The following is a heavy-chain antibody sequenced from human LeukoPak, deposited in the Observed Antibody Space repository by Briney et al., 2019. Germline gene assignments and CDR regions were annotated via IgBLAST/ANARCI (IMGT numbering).Heavy chain of an antibody. V-gene: IGHV4-34*01. CDR3: ARRKGVLVVTAILFGNWFDP. D-gene: IGHD2-21*02. Sequence: NPSETLSLTCAVYGGSFSGYYWSWIRQPPGKGLEWIGEINHSGSTNYNPSLKSRVTISVDTSKNQFSLKLSSVTAADTAVYYCARRKGVLVVTAILFGNWFDPWGQGTLVTVSS. J-gene: IGHJ5*02. CDR1: GGSFSGYY. CDR2: INHSGST.